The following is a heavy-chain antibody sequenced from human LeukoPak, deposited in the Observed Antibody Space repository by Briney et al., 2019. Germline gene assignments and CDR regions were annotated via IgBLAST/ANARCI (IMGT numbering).Heavy chain of an antibody. V-gene: IGHV3-49*04. Sequence: GRSLRLSCSGSGFTFGDYAMGWVRQAPGKGLEWVCFIRSKAFGGTTEYAESVKGRFTISRDDSRSIAYLQMNRLKTEDTAVYYCMGRGRREEGNDYWGQGTLVTVSS. D-gene: IGHD1-26*01. CDR3: MGRGRREEGNDY. CDR2: IRSKAFGGTT. CDR1: GFTFGDYA. J-gene: IGHJ4*02.